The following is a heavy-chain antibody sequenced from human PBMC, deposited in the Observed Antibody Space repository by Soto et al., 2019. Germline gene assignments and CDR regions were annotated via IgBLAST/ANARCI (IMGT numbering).Heavy chain of an antibody. Sequence: SETLSLTCTVSGGSISSSSYYWGWIRQPPGKGLEWIGSIYYSGSTYYNPSLKSRVTISVDTSKNQFSLKLSSVTAADTAVYYCARHIPRLRFLEWLLYSWFDPWGQGTLVTVSS. CDR1: GGSISSSSYY. CDR3: ARHIPRLRFLEWLLYSWFDP. D-gene: IGHD3-3*01. J-gene: IGHJ5*02. V-gene: IGHV4-39*01. CDR2: IYYSGST.